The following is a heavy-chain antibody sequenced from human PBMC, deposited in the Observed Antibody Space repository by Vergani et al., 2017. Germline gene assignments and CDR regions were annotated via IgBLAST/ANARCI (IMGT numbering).Heavy chain of an antibody. CDR3: GNGYGEEGGED. CDR1: GFSLSTSGVG. J-gene: IGHJ4*02. Sequence: QITLKESGPTLVKPTQTLTLTCTFSGFSLSTSGVGVGWIRQPPGKALEWLALIYWDDDKRYSPSLKSRLTITKDTSKNQVVLTMTNMDPGDTATYYGGNGYGEEGGEDGGQGSVGTVSS. V-gene: IGHV2-5*02. CDR2: IYWDDDK. D-gene: IGHD3-10*01.